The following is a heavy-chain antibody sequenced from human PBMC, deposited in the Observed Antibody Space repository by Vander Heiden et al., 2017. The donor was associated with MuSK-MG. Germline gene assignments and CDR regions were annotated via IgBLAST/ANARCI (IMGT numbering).Heavy chain of an antibody. CDR2: IYHSGST. CDR1: YYSISSGYY. J-gene: IGHJ4*02. Sequence: QMQLQESGPGLVKPSETLSLTCAVSYYSISSGYYWGWIRQPPGKGLEWIGSIYHSGSTFDNPSLKSRVTISVDASKKQFSLQMRSVTAADTAVYYYARHGSGGDDYFAKWGQGTMVTVFS. V-gene: IGHV4-38-2*01. CDR3: ARHGSGGDDYFAK. D-gene: IGHD3-16*01.